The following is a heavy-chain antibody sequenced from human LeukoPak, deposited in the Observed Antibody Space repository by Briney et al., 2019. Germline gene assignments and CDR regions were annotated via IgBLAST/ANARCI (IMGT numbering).Heavy chain of an antibody. CDR3: ARDSYTSYYDSSGYSD. D-gene: IGHD3-22*01. CDR2: ISTSSSTI. J-gene: IGHJ4*02. Sequence: GGSLRLSCAASGFHFSGYSMNWVRQAPGKGLEWVSYISTSSSTIYYADSVKGRFTISRDNAKSSLYLQMNSLRDEDTAVYYCARDSYTSYYDSSGYSDWGQGTLVTVSS. CDR1: GFHFSGYS. V-gene: IGHV3-48*02.